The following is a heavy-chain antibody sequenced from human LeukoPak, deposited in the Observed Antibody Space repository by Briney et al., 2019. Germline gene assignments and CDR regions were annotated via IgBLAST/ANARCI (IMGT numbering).Heavy chain of an antibody. J-gene: IGHJ4*02. CDR2: IRYDGSNK. V-gene: IGHV3-30*02. Sequence: PGGSLRLSCAASGFTFSSYGMHWVRQARGKGVEGVAFIRYDGSNKYYADSVKGRFTISRDNSTNPLYLQINSLRAEDTAVYYCARYRTYYRIIDYWGQGTLITVSS. CDR3: ARYRTYYRIIDY. CDR1: GFTFSSYG. D-gene: IGHD3-10*01.